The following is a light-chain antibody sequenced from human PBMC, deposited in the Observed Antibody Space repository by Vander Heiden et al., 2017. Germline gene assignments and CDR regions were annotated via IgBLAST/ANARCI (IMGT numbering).Light chain of an antibody. Sequence: SYVLTQPPSVSVAPGQTARITCGGDNIGSKSVHWYQQRPVQAPVLVVYEDSDRPSGIPERFSGSNPGNTATLTISRVEAGDEADYYCQVWDTTSDHFVFGTGTKVTVL. CDR2: EDS. CDR1: NIGSKS. CDR3: QVWDTTSDHFV. V-gene: IGLV3-21*02. J-gene: IGLJ1*01.